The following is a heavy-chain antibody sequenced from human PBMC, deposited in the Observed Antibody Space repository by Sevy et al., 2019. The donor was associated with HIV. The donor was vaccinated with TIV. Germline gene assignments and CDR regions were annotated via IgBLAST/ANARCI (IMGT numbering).Heavy chain of an antibody. CDR1: GFTFSRYS. J-gene: IGHJ5*02. Sequence: GGSLRLSCGASGFTFSRYSMNWVRQAPGKGLEWVSYISSSGHYIQYADSVRGRFTISRDNARDSLDLQMNSLRAEDTAVYFCVRWDHSTSGNWFDPWGQGTLVTVSS. CDR3: VRWDHSTSGNWFDP. CDR2: ISSSGHYI. V-gene: IGHV3-21*01. D-gene: IGHD6-13*01.